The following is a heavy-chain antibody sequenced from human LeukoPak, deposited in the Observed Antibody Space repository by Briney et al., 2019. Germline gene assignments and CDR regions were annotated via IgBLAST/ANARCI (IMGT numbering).Heavy chain of an antibody. CDR1: GYTFTSYD. CDR2: MNPNSGNT. CDR3: ARGQGGRAWAFDI. Sequence: GASVKVPCKASGYTFTSYDINWVRQATGQGLEWMGWMNPNSGNTGYAQRFQGRVTMTRNTSISTAYMELSSLTSEDTAVYYCARGQGGRAWAFDIWGQGTMVTVSS. J-gene: IGHJ3*02. V-gene: IGHV1-8*01.